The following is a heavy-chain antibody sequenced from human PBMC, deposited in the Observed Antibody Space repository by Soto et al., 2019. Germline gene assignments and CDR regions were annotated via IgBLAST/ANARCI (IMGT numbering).Heavy chain of an antibody. CDR2: ISYDGSNK. V-gene: IGHV3-30*18. Sequence: QVQLVESGGGVVQPGRSLRLSCAASGFTFSSYGMHWVRQAPGKGLEWVAVISYDGSNKYYADSVKGRLTISRDNSKNXLXXQMNRLRGEDTAVYYCAKDNGSGCDWLRVGDASDIWGQGTMVTVSS. D-gene: IGHD5-12*01. CDR1: GFTFSSYG. CDR3: AKDNGSGCDWLRVGDASDI. J-gene: IGHJ3*02.